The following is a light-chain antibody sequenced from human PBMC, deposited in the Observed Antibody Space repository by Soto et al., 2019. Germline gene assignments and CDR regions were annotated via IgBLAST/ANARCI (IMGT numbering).Light chain of an antibody. J-gene: IGKJ4*01. CDR3: QQYDNLPLT. V-gene: IGKV1-33*01. CDR1: QDISNY. CDR2: DSS. Sequence: DIQMTQSPPSLSASVGDRVTITCQASQDISNYLNWYQQKPGKAHKLLIYDSSNLETGVKSRFSGSGSGTDFTFTIRSLQPEDIATYYCQQYDNLPLTFGGGTKVDIK.